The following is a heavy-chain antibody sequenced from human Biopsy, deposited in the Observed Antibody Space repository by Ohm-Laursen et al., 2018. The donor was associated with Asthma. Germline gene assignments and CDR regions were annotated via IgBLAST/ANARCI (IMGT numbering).Heavy chain of an antibody. D-gene: IGHD2-21*02. CDR1: GGSINNFY. Sequence: SETLSLTCAVSGGSINNFYWSWIRQPPGKGLESIGHVFYRGSTNYNPSIKSRVTISIDASKNQFSLKLTSVTAADTAVYYCARGVDRVTGLLDHFDSWGQGTLVTVSS. V-gene: IGHV4-59*01. CDR2: VFYRGST. J-gene: IGHJ4*02. CDR3: ARGVDRVTGLLDHFDS.